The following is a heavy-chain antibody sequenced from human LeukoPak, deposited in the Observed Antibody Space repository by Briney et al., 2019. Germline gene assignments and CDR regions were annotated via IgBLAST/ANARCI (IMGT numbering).Heavy chain of an antibody. J-gene: IGHJ4*02. Sequence: ASVKVSCKASGYTFTSYSMHWVRQAPEQGLEWMGIINPSGGSTSYAQTFQGRVTMTGDTSTSTVHMELSSLRSEDTTIYYCARDSKGPYYYDSSGPDYWGQGTLVTVSS. V-gene: IGHV1-46*01. D-gene: IGHD3-22*01. CDR2: INPSGGST. CDR1: GYTFTSYS. CDR3: ARDSKGPYYYDSSGPDY.